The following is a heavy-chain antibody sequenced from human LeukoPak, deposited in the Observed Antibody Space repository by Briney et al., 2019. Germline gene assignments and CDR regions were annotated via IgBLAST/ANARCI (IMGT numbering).Heavy chain of an antibody. CDR1: GGTFSSYA. V-gene: IGHV1-18*01. D-gene: IGHD2-21*02. CDR3: ARVVTACDY. J-gene: IGHJ4*02. CDR2: ISAYNGNT. Sequence: ASVTVSCKASGGTFSSYAISWVRQAPGQGLEWMGWISAYNGNTNYAQKLQGRVTMTTDTSTSTAYMELRSLRSDDTAVYYCARVVTACDYWGQGTLVTVSS.